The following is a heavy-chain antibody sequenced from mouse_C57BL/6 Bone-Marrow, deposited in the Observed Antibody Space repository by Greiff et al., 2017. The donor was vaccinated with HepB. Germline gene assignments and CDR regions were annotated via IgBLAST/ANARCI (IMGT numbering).Heavy chain of an antibody. D-gene: IGHD1-1*01. Sequence: GQLQQPGAGGGRAGAAGRRAGKASGYTVTVYGRQGVEGRPGQGLEWIGNINPSNGGTNYNEKFKSKATLTVDKSSSTAYMQLSSLTSEDSAVYYCARRTSTVVATDAMDYWGQGTSVTVSS. CDR2: INPSNGGT. CDR3: ARRTSTVVATDAMDY. V-gene: IGHV1-53*01. J-gene: IGHJ4*01. CDR1: GYTVTVYG.